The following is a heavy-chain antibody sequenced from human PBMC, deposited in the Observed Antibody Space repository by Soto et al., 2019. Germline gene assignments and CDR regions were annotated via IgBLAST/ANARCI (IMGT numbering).Heavy chain of an antibody. Sequence: QVQLVESGGGVVQPGRSLRLSCAASGFTFSSYGMHWVRQAPGKGLEWVAVISYDGSNKYYADSVKGRFTISRDNSKNTLYLQMTSLRAEDTAVYYCAKDGVTGAAAGSDYWGQGTLVTVSS. CDR1: GFTFSSYG. J-gene: IGHJ4*02. D-gene: IGHD6-13*01. CDR2: ISYDGSNK. V-gene: IGHV3-30*18. CDR3: AKDGVTGAAAGSDY.